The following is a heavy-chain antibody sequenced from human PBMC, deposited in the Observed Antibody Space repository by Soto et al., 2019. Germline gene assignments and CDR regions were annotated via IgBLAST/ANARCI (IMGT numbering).Heavy chain of an antibody. CDR1: GFTFSTHA. CDR2: VSFDGSNK. D-gene: IGHD1-20*01. CDR3: ARDQTGITTTGGGRIDH. Sequence: GGSLRLSCAASGFTFSTHAMHWVRQAPGKGLECVAIVSFDGSNKYYADSVKGRFTIFRDNSKNTLYLQMSGLTPEDTAVYYCARDQTGITTTGGGRIDHWGQGTLVTVSS. V-gene: IGHV3-30-3*01. J-gene: IGHJ4*02.